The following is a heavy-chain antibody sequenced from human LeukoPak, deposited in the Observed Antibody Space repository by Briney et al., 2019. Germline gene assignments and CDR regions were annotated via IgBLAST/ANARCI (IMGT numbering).Heavy chain of an antibody. V-gene: IGHV3-30*18. D-gene: IGHD3-22*01. CDR2: ISYDGSNK. Sequence: PGRSLRLSCAASGFTFSSYGMHWVRQAPGKGLEWVAVISYDGSNKYYADSVKGRFTISRDDSKNTLYLQMNSLRAEDTAVYYCAKIYDSSGYSFDYWGQGTLVTVSS. CDR3: AKIYDSSGYSFDY. CDR1: GFTFSSYG. J-gene: IGHJ4*02.